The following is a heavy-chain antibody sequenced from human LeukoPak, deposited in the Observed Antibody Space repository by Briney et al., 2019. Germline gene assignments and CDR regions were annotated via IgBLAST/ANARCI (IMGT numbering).Heavy chain of an antibody. CDR3: AREVTNDAFDI. CDR1: GFTFSDYA. Sequence: SLRLPCAASGFTFSDYAMHWVRQAPGKGLEWVALTWFDGSNNHYADSVKGRFSISRDNSKNTLFLQMSSLRADDTALYYCAREVTNDAFDIWGQGTLVTVSS. J-gene: IGHJ3*02. D-gene: IGHD4-17*01. CDR2: TWFDGSNN. V-gene: IGHV3-33*01.